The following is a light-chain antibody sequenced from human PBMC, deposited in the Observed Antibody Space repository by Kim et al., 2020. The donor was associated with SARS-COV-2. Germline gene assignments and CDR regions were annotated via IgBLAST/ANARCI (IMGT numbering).Light chain of an antibody. V-gene: IGLV2-11*03. Sequence: QSVTFSCTGTRSDVGGYNYVSWYQQHPGKAPKLMIYDVSKRPSGVPDRFSGSKSGNTASLTISGLQAEDEADYYCCSFAGTYTFYVFGTGTKVTVL. CDR2: DVS. J-gene: IGLJ1*01. CDR1: RSDVGGYNY. CDR3: CSFAGTYTFYV.